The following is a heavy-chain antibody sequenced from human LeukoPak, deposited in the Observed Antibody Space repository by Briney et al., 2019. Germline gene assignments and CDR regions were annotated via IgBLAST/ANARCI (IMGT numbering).Heavy chain of an antibody. D-gene: IGHD2-2*01. CDR3: ARLRGYCSSTSCFVYYFDY. CDR1: GGTFSSYA. J-gene: IGHJ4*02. Sequence: SVKVSCKASGGTFSSYAISWVRQAPGQGLEWMGRIIPILGIANYAQKFQGRVTITADKSTSTAYMELSSLRSEDTAVYYCARLRGYCSSTSCFVYYFDYWGQGTLVTVSS. CDR2: IIPILGIA. V-gene: IGHV1-69*04.